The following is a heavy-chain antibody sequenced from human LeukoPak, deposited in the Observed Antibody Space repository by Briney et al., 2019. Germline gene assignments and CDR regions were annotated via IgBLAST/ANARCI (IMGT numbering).Heavy chain of an antibody. V-gene: IGHV4-38-2*02. J-gene: IGHJ4*02. CDR3: ARDCSGNSCYSY. D-gene: IGHD2-15*01. CDR1: GYSLSSGYY. Sequence: SETLSLTCAVSGYSLSSGYYWGWIRQPPGKGRGWIGSIYHSGSTYYNPSLKSRVTISVDTSKKQFSLKLSSVTAADTAVYYCARDCSGNSCYSYWGQGTLVTVSS. CDR2: IYHSGST.